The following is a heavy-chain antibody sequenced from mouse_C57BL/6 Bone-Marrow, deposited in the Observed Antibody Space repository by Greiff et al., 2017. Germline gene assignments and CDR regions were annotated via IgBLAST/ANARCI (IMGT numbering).Heavy chain of an antibody. D-gene: IGHD3-2*02. V-gene: IGHV1-54*01. CDR2: INPGSGGT. CDR1: GYAFTNYL. Sequence: VQLQQSGAELVRPGTSVKVSCKASGYAFTNYLIEWVKQRPGQGLEWIGVINPGSGGTNYNEKFKGKATLTADKSSSTAYMQLSSLTSEDSAVYFCARVGELSTGYWGQGTTLTVSS. J-gene: IGHJ2*01. CDR3: ARVGELSTGY.